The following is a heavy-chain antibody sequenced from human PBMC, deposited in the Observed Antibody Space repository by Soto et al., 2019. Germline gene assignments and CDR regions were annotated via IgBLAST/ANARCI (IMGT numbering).Heavy chain of an antibody. CDR3: AKSKSGVGPSQLKSFFDY. Sequence: QGQLVESGGGVVQPGRSLRLSCAASGFTFSSYGMHWVRQAPGKGLEWVAVVSYDGANADYLDSVRGRFTISRDNSKNTVFLQMNSLRPEDTAVYYCAKSKSGVGPSQLKSFFDYWGRGTLVTVSS. D-gene: IGHD1-26*01. CDR1: GFTFSSYG. J-gene: IGHJ4*02. V-gene: IGHV3-30*18. CDR2: VSYDGANA.